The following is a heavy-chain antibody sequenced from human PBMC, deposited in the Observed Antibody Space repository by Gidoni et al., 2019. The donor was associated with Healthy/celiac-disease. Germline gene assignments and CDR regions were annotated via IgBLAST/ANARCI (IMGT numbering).Heavy chain of an antibody. J-gene: IGHJ4*02. CDR3: ARSTLLYFRELED. D-gene: IGHD3-10*01. Sequence: QVQLQESGPGLVKPSETLSLTCAVSGYSISNNYYWGWIRQPPGKGLEWIGSIYHSGSTYYSPSLKSRVAISVDTSKNQFSLKLSSVTAADTAVYYCARSTLLYFRELEDWGQGTLVTVSS. CDR1: GYSISNNYY. CDR2: IYHSGST. V-gene: IGHV4-38-2*01.